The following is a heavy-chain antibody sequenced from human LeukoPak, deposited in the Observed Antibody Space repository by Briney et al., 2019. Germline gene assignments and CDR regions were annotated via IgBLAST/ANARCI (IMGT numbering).Heavy chain of an antibody. D-gene: IGHD1-26*01. J-gene: IGHJ3*02. CDR1: GGSISSYY. V-gene: IGHV4-59*12. CDR3: AREVGDADTTYSDAFDI. CDR2: IYYSGSN. Sequence: SETLSLTCTVSGGSISSYYWSWIRQPPGKGLEWIGYIYYSGSNNYNPSLKSRATISVDTSKNQFSLKLSSVTAADTAVYYCAREVGDADTTYSDAFDIWGLGTMVTVSS.